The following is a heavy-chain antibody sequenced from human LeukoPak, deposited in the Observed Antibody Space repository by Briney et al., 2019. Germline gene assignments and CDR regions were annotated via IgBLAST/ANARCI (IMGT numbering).Heavy chain of an antibody. J-gene: IGHJ2*01. D-gene: IGHD6-13*01. V-gene: IGHV3-9*01. CDR1: GFTFDDYA. Sequence: GGSLRLSCAASGFTFDDYAMHWVRQAPGKGLEWVSGISWNSGSIGYADSVKGRFTISRDNAKNSLYLQMNSLRAEDTALYYYAKDVIAAAGYWYFDLWGRGTLVTVSS. CDR2: ISWNSGSI. CDR3: AKDVIAAAGYWYFDL.